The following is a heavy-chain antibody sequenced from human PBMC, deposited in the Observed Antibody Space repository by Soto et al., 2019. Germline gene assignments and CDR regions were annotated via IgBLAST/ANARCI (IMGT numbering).Heavy chain of an antibody. V-gene: IGHV3-11*01. D-gene: IGHD7-27*01. CDR2: ISSGGDDM. CDR3: ARPNGVSTYYYYGMDL. CDR1: AFTFSDFY. Sequence: QVQLVESGGGLVKPGGSLRLSCAASAFTFSDFYMAWIRQAPGKGLEWVSYISSGGDDMYYADSVKGRFTISRDNAKNLLYLQMNSLRAEDTAVYYCARPNGVSTYYYYGMDLWGQGTTVTVSS. J-gene: IGHJ6*01.